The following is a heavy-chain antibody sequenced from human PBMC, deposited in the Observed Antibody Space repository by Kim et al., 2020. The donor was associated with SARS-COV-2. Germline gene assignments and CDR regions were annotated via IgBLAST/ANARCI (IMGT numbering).Heavy chain of an antibody. CDR3: ARDRRNDYYGSGSYQNYFDY. J-gene: IGHJ4*02. CDR2: IYYSGST. D-gene: IGHD3-10*01. V-gene: IGHV4-31*03. Sequence: SETLSLTCTVSGGSISSGGYYWSWIRQHPGKGLEWIGYIYYSGSTYYNPSLKSRVTISVDTSKNQFSLKLSSVTAADTAVYYCARDRRNDYYGSGSYQNYFDYWGQGTLVTVSS. CDR1: GGSISSGGYY.